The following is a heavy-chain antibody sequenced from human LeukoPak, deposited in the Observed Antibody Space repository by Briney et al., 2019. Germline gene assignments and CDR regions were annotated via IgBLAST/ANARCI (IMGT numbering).Heavy chain of an antibody. V-gene: IGHV4-39*07. CDR3: AKDRESYYCSSSNCYLDY. J-gene: IGHJ4*02. CDR2: INYSGST. CDR1: SDSISSSSES. Sequence: SETLSLTCTVSSDSISSSSESWGWIRQSPGKGLEWIGSINYSGSTYYNPSLRSRVTISVDTSKNQFSLNPSSVTAADTAVYYCAKDRESYYCSSSNCYLDYWGQGTLVTVSS. D-gene: IGHD2-2*01.